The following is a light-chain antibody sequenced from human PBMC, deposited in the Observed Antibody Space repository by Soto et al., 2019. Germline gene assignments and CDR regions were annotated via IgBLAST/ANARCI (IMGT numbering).Light chain of an antibody. CDR3: AAWDDSLSGPA. CDR1: SSNIGSNY. V-gene: IGLV1-47*02. Sequence: QSVLTQPPSASATPGQRVTISCSGSSSNIGSNYIYWYQQLPGMAPKLLIHLDNQRPSGVPGRFSGSKSGTSGSLAISGLRSEDEADYYCAAWDDSLSGPAFGGGTKLAVL. J-gene: IGLJ2*01. CDR2: LDN.